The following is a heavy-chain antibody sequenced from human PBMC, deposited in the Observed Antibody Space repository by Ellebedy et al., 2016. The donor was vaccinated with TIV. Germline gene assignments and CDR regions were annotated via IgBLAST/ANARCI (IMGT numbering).Heavy chain of an antibody. CDR1: GYSLTSNG. Sequence: AASVKVSCKASGYSLTSNGISWVRQAPGQGLEWMGWIGAYNGNTNYAQKFQGRVTMTTDTSTSTVYMDLRSLRSDDTAVYYRARGLWFGELDVWGQGTTVTVSS. CDR2: IGAYNGNT. D-gene: IGHD3-10*01. V-gene: IGHV1-18*01. J-gene: IGHJ6*02. CDR3: ARGLWFGELDV.